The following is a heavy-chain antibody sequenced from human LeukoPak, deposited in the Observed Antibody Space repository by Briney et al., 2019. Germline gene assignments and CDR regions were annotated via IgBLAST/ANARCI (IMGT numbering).Heavy chain of an antibody. V-gene: IGHV4-34*01. CDR3: ARTYKNNAWNYFFNWFDP. Sequence: ASETLSLTCTVSGGSISSYYWSWIRQPAGKGLEWIGEINHSGSTNYNPSLKSRVTISVDTSKNQFSLKLSSVTAADTAVYYCARTYKNNAWNYFFNWFDPWGQGTLVTVSS. J-gene: IGHJ5*02. CDR1: GGSISSYY. D-gene: IGHD1-7*01. CDR2: INHSGST.